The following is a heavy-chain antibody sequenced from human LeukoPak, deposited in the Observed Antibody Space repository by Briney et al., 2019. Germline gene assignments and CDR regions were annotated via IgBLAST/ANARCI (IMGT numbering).Heavy chain of an antibody. CDR1: GGTFSSYA. CDR3: AREIAAGNWFDP. V-gene: IGHV1-69*04. J-gene: IGHJ5*02. D-gene: IGHD6-13*01. Sequence: ASVKVSCKASGGTFSSYAISWVRQAPGQGLEWMGRIIPILGIANYAQKFQGRVTITADKSTSTAYMELSSLRSEDTAVYYCAREIAAGNWFDPWGQGTLVTVSS. CDR2: IIPILGIA.